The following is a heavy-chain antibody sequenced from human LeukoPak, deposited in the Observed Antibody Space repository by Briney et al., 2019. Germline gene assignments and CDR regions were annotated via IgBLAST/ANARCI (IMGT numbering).Heavy chain of an antibody. CDR1: GFTFSSYS. Sequence: GGSLRLSCAASGFTFSSYSMNWVRQAPGKGLEWVSSISSSSSYIYYADSVKGRFTISRDNAKNSLYLQMNSLRAEDTAVYYCARDPGIAVAGYDYWGRGTLVTVSS. V-gene: IGHV3-21*01. J-gene: IGHJ4*02. D-gene: IGHD6-19*01. CDR3: ARDPGIAVAGYDY. CDR2: ISSSSSYI.